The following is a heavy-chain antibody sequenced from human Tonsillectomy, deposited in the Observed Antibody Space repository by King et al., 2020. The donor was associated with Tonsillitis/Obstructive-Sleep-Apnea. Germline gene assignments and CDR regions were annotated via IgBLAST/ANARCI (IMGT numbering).Heavy chain of an antibody. Sequence: QLVQSGAEVKKPGSSVKVSCKASGYTFTRYYMHLVRQARGQGLEWLGIISPYSGITTYAQKFQGRVTMTRDTSTSTVYMELSSLGSEDTAVYYCARDDVVARYIDSWGQGTLVTVSS. CDR2: ISPYSGIT. CDR1: GYTFTRYY. D-gene: IGHD5-12*01. V-gene: IGHV1-46*01. CDR3: ARDDVVARYIDS. J-gene: IGHJ4*02.